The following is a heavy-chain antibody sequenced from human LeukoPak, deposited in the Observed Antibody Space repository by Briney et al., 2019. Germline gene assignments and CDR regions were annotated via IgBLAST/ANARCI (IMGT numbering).Heavy chain of an antibody. CDR1: GASISSYY. D-gene: IGHD3-22*01. V-gene: IGHV4-59*04. CDR2: IYYSGST. Sequence: KPSETLSLTCTVSGASISSYYWSWIRQPPGKGLEWIGSIYYSGSTYYSPSLKSRVTMSVDTSTNQFSLKLISVTAADTALYYCARNFYASSGYYLDDFYFDFWGQGTLVTVSS. CDR3: ARNFYASSGYYLDDFYFDF. J-gene: IGHJ4*02.